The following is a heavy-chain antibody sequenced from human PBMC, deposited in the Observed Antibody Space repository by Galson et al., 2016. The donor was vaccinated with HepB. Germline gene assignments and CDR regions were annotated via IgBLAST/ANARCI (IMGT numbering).Heavy chain of an antibody. D-gene: IGHD1-26*01. CDR3: ARVPVLRGDPMGYFDL. J-gene: IGHJ4*02. CDR1: GVSISNFY. CDR2: LSYTGST. Sequence: SETLSLTCSVSGVSISNFYWSWLRQTPGKGLEWIGYLSYTGSTSYNPLLESRVTIFSDTSKNQFSLTVRSVTAADPAVYFCARVPVLRGDPMGYFDLWGQGTLVTVSS. V-gene: IGHV4-59*01.